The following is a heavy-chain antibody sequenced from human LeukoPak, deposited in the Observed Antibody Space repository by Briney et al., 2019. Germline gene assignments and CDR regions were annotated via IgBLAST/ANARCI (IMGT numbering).Heavy chain of an antibody. CDR3: ARAPGMDCSGGSCYFRDY. J-gene: IGHJ4*02. Sequence: SETLSLTCTVTGGSISSYYWSWIRQPPGKGLEWLGYIYYSGSTNYNPSLKSRVTISVDTSKNQFSLKLSSVTAADTAVYYCARAPGMDCSGGSCYFRDYWGQGTLVTVSS. CDR2: IYYSGST. CDR1: GGSISSYY. D-gene: IGHD2-15*01. V-gene: IGHV4-59*01.